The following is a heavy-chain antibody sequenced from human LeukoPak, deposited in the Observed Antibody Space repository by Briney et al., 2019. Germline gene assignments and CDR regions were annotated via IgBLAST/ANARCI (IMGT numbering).Heavy chain of an antibody. V-gene: IGHV3-74*03. Sequence: GGSLRLSCEPSGFPFSSYWMLWVRQAPGKGLVWVSRISGDGTIKTYADFVRGRFTISRDNAKNSLYLELNSLRAEDTAVYYCARKDFSSGSFSYWGQGTLVTVSS. CDR3: ARKDFSSGSFSY. D-gene: IGHD3-22*01. J-gene: IGHJ4*02. CDR1: GFPFSSYW. CDR2: ISGDGTIK.